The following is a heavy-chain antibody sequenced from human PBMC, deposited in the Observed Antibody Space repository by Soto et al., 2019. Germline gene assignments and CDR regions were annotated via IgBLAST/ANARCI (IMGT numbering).Heavy chain of an antibody. D-gene: IGHD1-1*01. CDR2: IYWDDDK. CDR1: GFSLTTHPMG. V-gene: IGHV2-5*02. Sequence: QITLKESGPTLVEPTETLTLTCSFSGFSLTTHPMGVGWIRQPPGRALEWLAVIYWDDDKRYNPSLRSRFTITKDTSKRQVVLTMTYMEPADTATYYCAHRLGGFTWNDGYLDYWGQGTLVTVSS. CDR3: AHRLGGFTWNDGYLDY. J-gene: IGHJ4*02.